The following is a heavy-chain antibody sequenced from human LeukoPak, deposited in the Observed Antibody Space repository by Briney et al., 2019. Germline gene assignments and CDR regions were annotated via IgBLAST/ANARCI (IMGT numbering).Heavy chain of an antibody. V-gene: IGHV3-33*01. CDR2: TRFDGSIK. D-gene: IGHD1-1*01. CDR1: GFIFSDYG. CDR3: ARWGGTRQYYFDY. J-gene: IGHJ4*02. Sequence: PGRSLRLSCAVSGFIFSDYGFHWVRQAPGKGLEWVAVTRFDGSIKQYADSVKGRYTISRDDSKSTLYLQMNSLKSEDTAVYYCARWGGTRQYYFDYWGRGTLVTVSS.